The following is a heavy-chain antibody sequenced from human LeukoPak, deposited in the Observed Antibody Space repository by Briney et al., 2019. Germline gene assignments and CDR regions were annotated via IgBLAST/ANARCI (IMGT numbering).Heavy chain of an antibody. V-gene: IGHV1-18*01. CDR1: GYTFTSYG. Sequence: ASVKVSCKTSGYTFTSYGISWVRQAPGQGLEWMGWISPYNENRKYLQKLQGRVTLSTDTSTSTAYMELRSLTSDDTAVYYCAREESIGRYQFLHDYWGQGTLVTVSS. J-gene: IGHJ4*02. CDR3: AREESIGRYQFLHDY. CDR2: ISPYNENR. D-gene: IGHD1-26*01.